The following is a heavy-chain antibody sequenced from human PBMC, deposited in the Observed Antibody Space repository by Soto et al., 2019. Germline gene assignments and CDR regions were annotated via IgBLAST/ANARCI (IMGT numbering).Heavy chain of an antibody. CDR1: GVSISSGGYS. CDR2: TFHSGSA. CDR3: ARVGTLLNDAFDI. Sequence: QVQLQESDPGLVKPSQTLSLTCGVSGVSISSGGYSWTWIRQPPGKGLEWIGYTFHSGSAYYNPSLKSRVTISVDMSQNQFSLKLTSVTAADTAVYYCARVGTLLNDAFDIWGQGTMVTVSS. J-gene: IGHJ3*02. V-gene: IGHV4-30-2*01. D-gene: IGHD1-1*01.